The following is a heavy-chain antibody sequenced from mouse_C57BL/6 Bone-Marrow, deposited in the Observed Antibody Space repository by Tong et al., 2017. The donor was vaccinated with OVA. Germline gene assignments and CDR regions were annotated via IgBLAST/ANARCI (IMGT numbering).Heavy chain of an antibody. CDR3: ARWPY. Sequence: VQLQESGPELVEPGASVKISCKASGYTFTSYWMHWVKQRPGQGLEWIGEIDPSDSYTNYNQKFKGKATLTVDKSSSTAYMQLSSLTSEDSAVYYCARWPYWGQGTTLTVSS. V-gene: IGHV1-69*02. J-gene: IGHJ2*01. CDR1: GYTFTSYW. CDR2: IDPSDSYT.